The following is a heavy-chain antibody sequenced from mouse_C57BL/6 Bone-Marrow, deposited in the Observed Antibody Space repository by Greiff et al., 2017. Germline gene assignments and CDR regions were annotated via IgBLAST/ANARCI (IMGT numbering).Heavy chain of an antibody. J-gene: IGHJ2*01. CDR3: ARHERYYDYEGYFEY. CDR1: GYIFTEYT. D-gene: IGHD2-4*01. CDR2: FYPGSGSI. Sequence: VQVVESGAELVKPGASVKLSCKASGYIFTEYTIHWVKQRSGQGLEWIGWFYPGSGSIKYNERFKDKATLTADKSSNTVYMELSRLTSEDSAVYFCARHERYYDYEGYFEYWGQGTTLTVSS. V-gene: IGHV1-62-2*01.